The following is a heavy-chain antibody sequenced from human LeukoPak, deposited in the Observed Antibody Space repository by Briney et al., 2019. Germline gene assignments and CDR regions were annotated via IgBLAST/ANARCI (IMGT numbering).Heavy chain of an antibody. CDR3: AMAHGGYSYGYRLSY. D-gene: IGHD5-18*01. CDR2: INHSGST. CDR1: GGSFSGYY. V-gene: IGHV4-34*01. Sequence: PSETLSLTCAVYGGSFSGYYWSWIRQPPGKGLEWIGEINHSGSTNCNPSLKSRVTISVDTSKNQFSLKLSSVTAADTAVYYCAMAHGGYSYGYRLSYWGQGTLVTVSS. J-gene: IGHJ4*02.